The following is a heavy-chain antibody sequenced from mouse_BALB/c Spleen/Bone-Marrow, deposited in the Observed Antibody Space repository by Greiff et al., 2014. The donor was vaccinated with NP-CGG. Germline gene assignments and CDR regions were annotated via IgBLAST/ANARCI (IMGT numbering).Heavy chain of an antibody. CDR3: ARDGHNYYAMDY. V-gene: IGHV1-53*01. D-gene: IGHD2-3*01. Sequence: QVQLQQPGTELVKPGASVKLSCKASGYTFTTYYIYWVKQRAGQGLEWIGEINPSNGGTNFNEKYKSKATLTVDKSSSTSYMQLSSLTSEDSVVYYCARDGHNYYAMDYWGQGTSVTVSS. CDR1: GYTFTTYY. J-gene: IGHJ4*01. CDR2: INPSNGGT.